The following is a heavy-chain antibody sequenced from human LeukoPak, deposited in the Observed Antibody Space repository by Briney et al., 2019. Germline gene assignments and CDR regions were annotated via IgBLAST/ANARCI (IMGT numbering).Heavy chain of an antibody. V-gene: IGHV4-59*01. J-gene: IGHJ4*02. Sequence: SETLSLTCTVSGASISDYYWSWIRQYPGKGLEWIGYIHSRGITNYNPSLKSRVTMSVDTSKNQFSLKLSSVTAADTAVYYCAQVGDWNDLVYWGQGARVTVSS. CDR1: GASISDYY. CDR2: IHSRGIT. CDR3: AQVGDWNDLVY. D-gene: IGHD1-1*01.